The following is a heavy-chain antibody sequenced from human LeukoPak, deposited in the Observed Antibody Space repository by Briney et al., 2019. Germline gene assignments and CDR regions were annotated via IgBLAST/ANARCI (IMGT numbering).Heavy chain of an antibody. J-gene: IGHJ5*02. D-gene: IGHD2-15*01. V-gene: IGHV1-18*01. CDR3: ARGSFWFDP. CDR1: GYTFTIHG. CDR2: ISAYNGHT. Sequence: ASVKVSCKASGYTFTIHGITWVRQAPGQGLEWMGWISAYNGHTNYAQKFHGRVTMTTDTSTNTAYMELKSLRSDDTAVYYCARGSFWFDPWGQGTLVTVSS.